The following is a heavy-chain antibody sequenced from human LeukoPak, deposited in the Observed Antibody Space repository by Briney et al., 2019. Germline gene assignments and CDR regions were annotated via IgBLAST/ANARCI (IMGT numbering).Heavy chain of an antibody. D-gene: IGHD3-9*01. CDR2: ISNSGST. CDR1: GGSITSAGDY. CDR3: AREGVLTGFDY. J-gene: IGHJ4*02. Sequence: SETLSLTCTVSGGSITSAGDYWNWIRQHPGKGLEWIGYISNSGSTYYDPSLKSRVTISVDTSKNQFSLKLSSVTAADTAVYYCAREGVLTGFDYWGQGTLVTVSS. V-gene: IGHV4-31*03.